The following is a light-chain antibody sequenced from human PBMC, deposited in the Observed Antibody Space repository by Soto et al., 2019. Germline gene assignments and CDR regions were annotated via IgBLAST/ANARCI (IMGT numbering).Light chain of an antibody. Sequence: EIVLTQSPATLSLSPGERATLSCRASQSVSSSLAWYQQKPGQAPRLLIYDASNRAAGIPARFSGSGSGIDFNLAIRSLEPEDFAVYYCQQRRNWPAFTFGPGTKVDVK. CDR1: QSVSSS. J-gene: IGKJ3*01. CDR3: QQRRNWPAFT. V-gene: IGKV3-11*01. CDR2: DAS.